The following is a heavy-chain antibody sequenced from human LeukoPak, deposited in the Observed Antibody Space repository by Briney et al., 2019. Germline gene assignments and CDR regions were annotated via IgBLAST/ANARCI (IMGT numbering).Heavy chain of an antibody. V-gene: IGHV5-51*01. CDR3: ARRGPSTEYFDH. D-gene: IGHD3-16*01. CDR1: GYTVTNYW. J-gene: IGHJ4*02. CDR2: IYPGDSDT. Sequence: GESLKISCKGSGYTVTNYWIGWVRQTPGKGLEWMGIIYPGDSDTRYNPSFPGQGTLSADKSISTAYLQWRSLEASDTGIHYCARRGPSTEYFDHWGQGTLVTVSS.